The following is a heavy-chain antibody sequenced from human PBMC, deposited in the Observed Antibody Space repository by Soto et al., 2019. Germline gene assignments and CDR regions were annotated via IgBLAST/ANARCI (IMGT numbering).Heavy chain of an antibody. D-gene: IGHD3-22*01. J-gene: IGHJ4*02. CDR2: IYYSGST. V-gene: IGHV4-30-4*01. Sequence: SETLSLTCAVSDDSMSSGHYYWSWIRQPPGKGLEWIGYIYYSGSTHYNPSLKSRLTISVDKSKNQFSLKLSSVTAADTAFYYCARGSGSYPLPYFDYWGQKTLVTVS. CDR3: ARGSGSYPLPYFDY. CDR1: DDSMSSGHYY.